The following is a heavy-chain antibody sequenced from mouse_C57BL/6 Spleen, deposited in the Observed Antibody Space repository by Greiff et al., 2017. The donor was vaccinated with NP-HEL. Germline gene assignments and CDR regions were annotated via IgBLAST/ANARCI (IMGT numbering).Heavy chain of an antibody. CDR1: GFTFSSYA. J-gene: IGHJ4*01. CDR2: ISDGGSYT. Sequence: EVHLVESGGGLVKPGGSLKLSCAASGFTFSSYAMSWVRQTPEKRLEWVATISDGGSYTYYPDNVKGRFTISRDNAKNNLYLQLSHLKSEDTAMYYCATESGAMDDWGQGTSVTVSS. CDR3: ATESGAMDD. D-gene: IGHD3-1*01. V-gene: IGHV5-4*01.